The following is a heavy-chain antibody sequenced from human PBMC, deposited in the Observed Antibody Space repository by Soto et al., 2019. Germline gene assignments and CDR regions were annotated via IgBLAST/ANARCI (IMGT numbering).Heavy chain of an antibody. D-gene: IGHD6-13*01. J-gene: IGHJ4*02. V-gene: IGHV3-30*03. Sequence: WLPLSVSCPASGFSITRHGPHWVRQAPGKGLEWLAVISYDGSDKFYGDSVKGRFTISRDNSKNTLYLQVNSLREEDTAVYYCASWGGIASPAYDGSLAPDHYWGQGTLVTAPQ. CDR2: ISYDGSDK. CDR1: GFSITRHG. CDR3: ASWGGIASPAYDGSLAPDHY.